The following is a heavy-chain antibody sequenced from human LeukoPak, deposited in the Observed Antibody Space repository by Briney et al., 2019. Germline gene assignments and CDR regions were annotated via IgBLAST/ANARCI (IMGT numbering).Heavy chain of an antibody. CDR2: INHSGST. V-gene: IGHV4-39*07. D-gene: IGHD2-2*01. CDR3: ARGEYEDIVVVPAAPFGY. Sequence: SETLSLTCTVSGGSISSGGYYWSWIRQPPGKGLEWIGEINHSGSTNYNPSLKSRVTISVDTSKNQFSLKLSSVTAADTAVYYCARGEYEDIVVVPAAPFGYWGQGTLVTVSS. J-gene: IGHJ4*02. CDR1: GGSISSGGYY.